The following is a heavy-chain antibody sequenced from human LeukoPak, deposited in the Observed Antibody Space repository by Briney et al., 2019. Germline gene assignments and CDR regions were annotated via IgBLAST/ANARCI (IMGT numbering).Heavy chain of an antibody. V-gene: IGHV1-18*01. D-gene: IGHD6-19*01. J-gene: IGHJ4*02. CDR2: ISAYNGNT. CDR3: ARDRAGYSSGWYGEGDY. Sequence: SVKVSCKASGYTFTSYGISWVRQAPGQGLEWMGWISAYNGNTNYAQKLQGRVTMTTDTSTSTAYMELRSLRSDDTAVYYCARDRAGYSSGWYGEGDYWGQGTLVTVSS. CDR1: GYTFTSYG.